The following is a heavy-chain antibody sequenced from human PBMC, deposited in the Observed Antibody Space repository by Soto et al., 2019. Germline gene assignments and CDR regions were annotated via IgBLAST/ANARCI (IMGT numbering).Heavy chain of an antibody. CDR2: IVVGSGNT. Sequence: SVKVSCKASGFTFTSSAVQWVRQARGQRLEWIGWIVVGSGNTNYAQKFQERVTITRDMSTSTAYMELSSLRSEDTAVYYCAAGAYYDFWSGYSVGSYYYYYGMDVWGQGTTVTVSS. D-gene: IGHD3-3*01. V-gene: IGHV1-58*01. J-gene: IGHJ6*02. CDR3: AAGAYYDFWSGYSVGSYYYYYGMDV. CDR1: GFTFTSSA.